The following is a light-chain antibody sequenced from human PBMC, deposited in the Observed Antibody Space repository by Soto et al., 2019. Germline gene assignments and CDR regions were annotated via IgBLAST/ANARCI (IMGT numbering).Light chain of an antibody. CDR3: QQYGSSPRT. CDR1: QSVSSSY. V-gene: IGKV3-20*01. J-gene: IGKJ1*01. CDR2: GAS. Sequence: EIVLTQSPGTLSLSPGERAPLYCRASQSVSSSYLAWYQQKPGQAPRLLIYGASSRATGIPDRFSGSGSGTDFTLTISRLEPEDFAVYYCQQYGSSPRTFGQGTKVDIK.